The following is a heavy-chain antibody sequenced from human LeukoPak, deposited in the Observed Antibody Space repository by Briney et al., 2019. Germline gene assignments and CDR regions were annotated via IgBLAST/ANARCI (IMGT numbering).Heavy chain of an antibody. CDR3: ASVPDCSSTRCYTYFFDY. D-gene: IGHD2-2*02. Sequence: KAGGSLRLSCAASGLTFSDYYMSWIRRAPGKGLEWVAYISSSGSTIYYADSVKGRFTISRENAKNSLYLQMNSLRAEDTAVYYCASVPDCSSTRCYTYFFDYWGQATLVTVSS. V-gene: IGHV3-11*01. J-gene: IGHJ4*02. CDR1: GLTFSDYY. CDR2: ISSSGSTI.